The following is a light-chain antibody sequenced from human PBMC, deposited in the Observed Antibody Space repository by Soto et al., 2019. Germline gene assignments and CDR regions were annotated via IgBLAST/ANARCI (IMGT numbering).Light chain of an antibody. V-gene: IGLV2-14*03. Sequence: QSVLTQPASVSGSPGQSITISCTGTSSDVGDDNFVSWYQQYPGKAPKLIISDVTHRPSGVSDRFSGSRSGNTASLTISGLQXEXEXXYYCSSYPSTNLVLFGGGTKLTVL. J-gene: IGLJ2*01. CDR2: DVT. CDR1: SSDVGDDNF. CDR3: SSYPSTNLVL.